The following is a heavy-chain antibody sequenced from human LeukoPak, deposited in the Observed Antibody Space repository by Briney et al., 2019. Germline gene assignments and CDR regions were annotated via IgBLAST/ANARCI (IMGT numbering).Heavy chain of an antibody. J-gene: IGHJ4*02. CDR3: ARRRGSYDSSEFDY. D-gene: IGHD3-22*01. CDR2: IYPGDSDT. CDR1: GYTFTSYW. V-gene: IGHV5-51*01. Sequence: GESLKISCKGSGYTFTSYWIGWVRQMPVKGLEWMGIIYPGDSDTRYSPSLQGQVTISVDKSISTTYLQWSSLKASDTAMYYCARRRGSYDSSEFDYWGQGTLVTVSS.